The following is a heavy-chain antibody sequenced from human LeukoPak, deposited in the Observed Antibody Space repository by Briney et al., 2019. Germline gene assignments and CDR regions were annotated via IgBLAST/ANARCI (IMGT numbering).Heavy chain of an antibody. CDR2: IYPGDSDT. D-gene: IGHD3-22*01. Sequence: GESLKISCKGSGYPFSSYWIGWVRQMPGKGLEWMGIIYPGDSDTRYSPSFQGQVTISADKFISTAYLQWSSLKASDTAMYYCARHPHYYDSSGYYHHYYGMDVWGQGTTVTVSS. J-gene: IGHJ6*02. V-gene: IGHV5-51*01. CDR1: GYPFSSYW. CDR3: ARHPHYYDSSGYYHHYYGMDV.